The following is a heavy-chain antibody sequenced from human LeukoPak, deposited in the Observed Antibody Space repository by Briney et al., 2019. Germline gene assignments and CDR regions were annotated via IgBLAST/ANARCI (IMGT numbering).Heavy chain of an antibody. V-gene: IGHV1-69*01. CDR1: GGTFSGYA. Sequence: SVKVSCKASGGTFSGYAISWVRQAPGQGLEWMGGIIPIFGTANYAQKFQGRVTITADESTSTAYMELSSLRSEDTAVYYCARVCASCYDSSGYYFPYWGQGTLVTVSS. CDR3: ARVCASCYDSSGYYFPY. J-gene: IGHJ4*02. D-gene: IGHD3-22*01. CDR2: IIPIFGTA.